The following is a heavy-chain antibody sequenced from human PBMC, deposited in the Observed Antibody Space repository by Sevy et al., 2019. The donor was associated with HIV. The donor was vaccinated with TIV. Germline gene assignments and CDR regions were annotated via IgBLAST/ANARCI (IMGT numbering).Heavy chain of an antibody. Sequence: GESLKISCAASGFTFSSYGMHWVRQAPGKGLEWMATIWYDGSKKYNGDSVKGRFTISRDNSKNTLHLQMNSLTAEDTAVYYCAREGVPAAIGFDYWGQGTLVTVSS. D-gene: IGHD2-2*01. CDR1: GFTFSSYG. V-gene: IGHV3-33*01. CDR2: IWYDGSKK. CDR3: AREGVPAAIGFDY. J-gene: IGHJ4*02.